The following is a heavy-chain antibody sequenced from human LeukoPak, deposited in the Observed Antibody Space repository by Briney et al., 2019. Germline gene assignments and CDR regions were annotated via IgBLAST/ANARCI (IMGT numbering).Heavy chain of an antibody. D-gene: IGHD3-10*01. CDR2: IYHSGTT. CDR3: ARIHGTGFGEYLYIAL. Sequence: SETLSLTCTVSGGSISSNSYYWGLIRQPPGKGLEWIGSIYHSGTTYYDPSLESRVTISLDTPKNHFSLRLNSVTAADTAVYYCARIHGTGFGEYLYIALWGRGTLVTVSS. V-gene: IGHV4-39*07. J-gene: IGHJ2*01. CDR1: GGSISSNSYY.